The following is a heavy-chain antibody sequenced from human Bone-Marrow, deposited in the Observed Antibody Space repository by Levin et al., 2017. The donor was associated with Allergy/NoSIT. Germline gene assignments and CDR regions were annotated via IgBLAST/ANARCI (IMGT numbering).Heavy chain of an antibody. CDR1: GFTFSNSW. CDR3: ARDQFRRATIGARWFDP. CDR2: IKEDGSEK. Sequence: GGSLRLSCAASGFTFSNSWMSWVRQAPGKGLEWVANIKEDGSEKYYVDSVKGRFTISRDNAKNSLYVQMNSLRAEDTAVYYCARDQFRRATIGARWFDPWGQGTLVAVSS. D-gene: IGHD5-24*01. J-gene: IGHJ5*02. V-gene: IGHV3-7*01.